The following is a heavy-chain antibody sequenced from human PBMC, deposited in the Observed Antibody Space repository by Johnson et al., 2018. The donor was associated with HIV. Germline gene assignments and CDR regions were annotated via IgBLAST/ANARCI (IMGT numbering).Heavy chain of an antibody. CDR1: GFTFSDSY. J-gene: IGHJ3*02. Sequence: MQLVESGGGLVKPGGSLRLSCGASGFTFSDSYMNWIRQAPGKGLEWVSYISSSDSAIWYADSVKGRFTISRDNSKNTLYLQMHSLRIEDTAVYYCAREELEPDVFDIWGQGTMVTVSS. V-gene: IGHV3-11*04. CDR3: AREELEPDVFDI. CDR2: ISSSDSAI. D-gene: IGHD1-1*01.